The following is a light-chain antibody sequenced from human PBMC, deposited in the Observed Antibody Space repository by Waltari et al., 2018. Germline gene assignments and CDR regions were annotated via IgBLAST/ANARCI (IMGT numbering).Light chain of an antibody. CDR2: KIS. CDR3: MQAAHWPKT. V-gene: IGKV2-30*02. CDR1: QSLVHSDGNTY. J-gene: IGKJ1*01. Sequence: DVVMTQSPLSLSVTLGQTASISCRSSQSLVHSDGNTYLNWFHQRPGQSPRRLIYKISNLYYGGPDRFSGSGSGTDFTLKITRVEAEDVVVYYCMQAAHWPKTFGQGTKVEIK.